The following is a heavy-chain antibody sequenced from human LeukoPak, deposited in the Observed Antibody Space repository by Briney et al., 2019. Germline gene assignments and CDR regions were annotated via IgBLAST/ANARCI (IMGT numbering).Heavy chain of an antibody. Sequence: GRSLRLSCAASGFTFSGNAMHWVRQAPGKGLEWVAVISNSGNDKHHADTVKGRFTISRDNSKNTLYLQMNSLRAEDTAVYYCASLSLRWSDYWGQGTLVTVSS. CDR1: GFTFSGNA. CDR3: ASLSLRWSDY. CDR2: ISNSGNDK. V-gene: IGHV3-30-3*01. J-gene: IGHJ4*02. D-gene: IGHD4-23*01.